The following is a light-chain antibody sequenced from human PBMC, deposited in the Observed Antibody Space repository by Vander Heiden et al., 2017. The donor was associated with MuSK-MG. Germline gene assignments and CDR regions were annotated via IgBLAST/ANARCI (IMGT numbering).Light chain of an antibody. Sequence: DIQMTQSPSSLSAFVGDRVTITCRASHNINRYVNWYQQKPGKAPKILIYAASSLQSGVPSRFSGSGSGTDFTLTISSLQPEDFAIYYCQQSYSIAWAFGQRTKVEIK. CDR1: HNINRY. V-gene: IGKV1-39*01. J-gene: IGKJ1*01. CDR3: QQSYSIAWA. CDR2: AAS.